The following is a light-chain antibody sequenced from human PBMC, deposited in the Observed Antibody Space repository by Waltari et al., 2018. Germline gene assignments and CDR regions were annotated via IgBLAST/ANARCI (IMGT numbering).Light chain of an antibody. CDR2: DVS. V-gene: IGLV2-14*03. J-gene: IGLJ6*01. CDR3: SSYAGSSTTV. Sequence: QSALTQPASVSGSPGQSLTISCPGTSSDVGGYHYVSWYQQHPGKAPKLMIYDVSNRPSGVSNRFSGSKSDNTASLTISGLQAEDEADYYCSSYAGSSTTVFGSGTKVTVL. CDR1: SSDVGGYHY.